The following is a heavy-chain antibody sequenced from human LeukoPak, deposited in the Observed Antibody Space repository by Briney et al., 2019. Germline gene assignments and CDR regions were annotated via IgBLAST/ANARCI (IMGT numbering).Heavy chain of an antibody. J-gene: IGHJ2*01. D-gene: IGHD6-13*01. CDR3: ARVYYSSSYDYWYFDL. Sequence: SETLSLTCTVSGGSIWNYYWSWIRQPPGKGLEWIGYIYYSGSTNYNPSLKSRVTISVDTSKNQFSLKLSSVTAADTAVYYCARVYYSSSYDYWYFDLWGRGTLVTVSS. CDR1: GGSIWNYY. CDR2: IYYSGST. V-gene: IGHV4-59*01.